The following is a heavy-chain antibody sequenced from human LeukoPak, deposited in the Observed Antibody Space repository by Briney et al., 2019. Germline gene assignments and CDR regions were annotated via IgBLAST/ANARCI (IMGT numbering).Heavy chain of an antibody. Sequence: GGSLRLSCAASGFTFSSYWMTWVRQAPGKGLEWVANIKEDGSEKQYVDSVKGRFTISRDNAKKSLDLQMDSLRAEDTAVYYCARSWGINYCDRSGYFDYWGQGTLVTVSS. CDR1: GFTFSSYW. D-gene: IGHD3-22*01. V-gene: IGHV3-7*01. J-gene: IGHJ4*02. CDR3: ARSWGINYCDRSGYFDY. CDR2: IKEDGSEK.